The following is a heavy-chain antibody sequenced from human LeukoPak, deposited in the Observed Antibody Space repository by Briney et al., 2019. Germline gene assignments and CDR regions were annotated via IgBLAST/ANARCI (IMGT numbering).Heavy chain of an antibody. V-gene: IGHV1-46*03. D-gene: IGHD2-2*01. CDR2: INPSGGST. CDR3: ARGRLVVVPAAIPNWASFDY. Sequence: ASVKVPCKASGYTFTSYYMHWVRQAPGQGLEWMGIINPSGGSTSYAQKFQGRVTMTRDTSTSTVYMELSSLRSEDTAVYYCARGRLVVVPAAIPNWASFDYWGQGTLVTVSS. CDR1: GYTFTSYY. J-gene: IGHJ4*02.